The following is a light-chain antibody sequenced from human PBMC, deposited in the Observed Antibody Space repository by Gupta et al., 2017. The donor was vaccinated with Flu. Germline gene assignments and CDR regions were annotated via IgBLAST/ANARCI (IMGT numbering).Light chain of an antibody. V-gene: IGKV3-20*01. Sequence: PGERATLSCRASQSVSSGYLAWYQQKPGQAPRLLIYGASTRATGIPDRFSGSGSGTDFTLTISRLQPEDLAVYYCQQYGSSPPYSFGQGTKLEIK. CDR2: GAS. J-gene: IGKJ2*03. CDR3: QQYGSSPPYS. CDR1: QSVSSGY.